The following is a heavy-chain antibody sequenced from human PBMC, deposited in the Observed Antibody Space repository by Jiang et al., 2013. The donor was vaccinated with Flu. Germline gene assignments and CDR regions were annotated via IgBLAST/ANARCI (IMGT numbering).Heavy chain of an antibody. Sequence: SCRTSGFAFNKYYIHWVRQAPGQGLEWLGIINPSGASTTYGQRFKGRVTMTRDTSTSTVYMELTSLGSDDTAVYYCAREREEFSSSYDLDVWGQGTAVTVSS. CDR1: GFAFNKYY. D-gene: IGHD6-6*01. CDR3: AREREEFSSSYDLDV. J-gene: IGHJ6*02. V-gene: IGHV1-46*02. CDR2: INPSGAST.